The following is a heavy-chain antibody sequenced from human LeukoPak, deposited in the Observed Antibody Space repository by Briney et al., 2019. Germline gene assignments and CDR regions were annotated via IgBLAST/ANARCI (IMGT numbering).Heavy chain of an antibody. CDR3: ARATPYSSSSDYYYYGMDV. J-gene: IGHJ6*02. CDR2: IYYSGST. V-gene: IGHV4-59*08. D-gene: IGHD6-6*01. CDR1: SDSINSYY. Sequence: SETLSLTCTVSSDSINSYYWSWIRQPPGKGLEWIGYIYYSGSTNYNPSLKSRVTISVDTSKNQFSLKLSSVTAADTAVYYCARATPYSSSSDYYYYGMDVWGQGTTVTVSS.